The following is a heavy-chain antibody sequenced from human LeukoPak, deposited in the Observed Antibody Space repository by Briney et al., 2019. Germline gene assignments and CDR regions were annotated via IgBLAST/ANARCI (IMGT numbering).Heavy chain of an antibody. J-gene: IGHJ2*01. CDR2: IYTSGST. V-gene: IGHV4-4*07. CDR3: ATGGSGYWYFDL. D-gene: IGHD2-8*02. CDR1: GVSISSYY. Sequence: KPSETLSLTCTASGVSISSYYWSWIRQPAGKGLEWIGRIYTSGSTNYNPSLKSRVTISVDKSKNQFSLKLSSVTAADTAVYYCATGGSGYWYFDLWGRGTLVTVSS.